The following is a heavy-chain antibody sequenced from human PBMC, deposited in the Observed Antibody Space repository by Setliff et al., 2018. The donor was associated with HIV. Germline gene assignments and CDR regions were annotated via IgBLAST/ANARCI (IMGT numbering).Heavy chain of an antibody. CDR1: GESFSGYY. D-gene: IGHD3-22*01. V-gene: IGHV4-34*01. CDR2: VNHSGSS. Sequence: SETLFLTCAVYGESFSGYYWSWIRQPPGKGLEWIGEVNHSGSSSYNPSLKSRVNILVDTSKNQFSLKLTSVTAADTAVYYCARVKMIAGTDYFDYWGQGTLVTVSS. J-gene: IGHJ4*02. CDR3: ARVKMIAGTDYFDY.